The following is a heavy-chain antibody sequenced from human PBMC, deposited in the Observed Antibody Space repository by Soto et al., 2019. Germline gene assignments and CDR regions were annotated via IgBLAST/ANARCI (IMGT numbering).Heavy chain of an antibody. Sequence: EVHLVESGGGLVQPGGSLRLSCAAPGFTLSDHDTHWVRETTGKGLQWVSLIGAAGDTYYPGSEEEAQKSLYLQMNSVGVGDTAVYYCARDRGYDAHDYYYNAMDVWGQGTTVTVSS. V-gene: IGHV3-13*01. CDR1: GFTLSDHD. CDR3: ARDRGYDAHDYYYNAMDV. CDR2: IGAAGDT. D-gene: IGHD3-10*01. J-gene: IGHJ6*02.